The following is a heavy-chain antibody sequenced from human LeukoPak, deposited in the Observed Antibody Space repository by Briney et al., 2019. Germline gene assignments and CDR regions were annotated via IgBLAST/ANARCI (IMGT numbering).Heavy chain of an antibody. CDR3: ARRYDFWSGYYEDHFDY. Sequence: SETLSLTCTVSGGSISSSSYYWSWTRQPPGKGLEWIGEINHSGSTNYNPSLKSRVTISVDTSKNQFSLKLSSVTAADTAVYYCARRYDFWSGYYEDHFDYWGQGTLVTVSS. D-gene: IGHD3-3*01. CDR1: GGSISSSSYY. V-gene: IGHV4-39*07. J-gene: IGHJ4*02. CDR2: INHSGST.